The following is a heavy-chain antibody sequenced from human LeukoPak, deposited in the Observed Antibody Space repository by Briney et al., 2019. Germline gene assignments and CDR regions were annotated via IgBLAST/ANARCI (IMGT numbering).Heavy chain of an antibody. CDR2: ISSSGSTI. CDR3: ARWGTDMVRGVMNFGFDY. CDR1: GFTFSDYY. D-gene: IGHD3-10*01. Sequence: GGSLRLSCAASGFTFSDYYMSWIRQAPGKGLEWVSYISSSGSTIYYADSVKGRFTISRDNATNSLYLQMNSLRAEDTAVYYCARWGTDMVRGVMNFGFDYWGQGTLVTVSS. J-gene: IGHJ4*02. V-gene: IGHV3-11*01.